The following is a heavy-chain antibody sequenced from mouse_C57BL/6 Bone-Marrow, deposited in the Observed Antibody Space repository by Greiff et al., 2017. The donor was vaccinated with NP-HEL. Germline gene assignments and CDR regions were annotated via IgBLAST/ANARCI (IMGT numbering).Heavy chain of an antibody. CDR3: ARAPYYYGSSPWFAY. CDR1: GYTFTDYY. D-gene: IGHD1-1*01. Sequence: QVQLKESGAELVRPGASVKLSCKASGYTFTDYYINWVKQRPGQGLEWIARIYPGSGNTYYNEKFKGKATLTAEKSSSTAYMQLSSLTSEDSAVYFCARAPYYYGSSPWFAYWGQGTLVTVSA. J-gene: IGHJ3*01. V-gene: IGHV1-76*01. CDR2: IYPGSGNT.